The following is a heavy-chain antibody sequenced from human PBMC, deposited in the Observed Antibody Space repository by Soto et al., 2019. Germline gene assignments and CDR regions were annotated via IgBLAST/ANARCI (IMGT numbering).Heavy chain of an antibody. J-gene: IGHJ4*02. V-gene: IGHV3-23*01. CDR1: GFTFSSYA. CDR2: VSIGGST. Sequence: LRLSCAASGFTFSSYAMGWVRQGPGKGLEWVAVVSIGGSTHYADSVRGRFTISRDNSKNTLSLQMNSLTAEDTAVYFCAKRRGAGGHFDYWGQGALVTVS. CDR3: AKRRGAGGHFDY. D-gene: IGHD2-15*01.